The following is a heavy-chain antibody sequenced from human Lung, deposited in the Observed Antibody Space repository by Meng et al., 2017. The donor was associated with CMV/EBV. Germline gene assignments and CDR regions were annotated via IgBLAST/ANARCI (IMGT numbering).Heavy chain of an antibody. CDR1: GFTVSSNY. V-gene: IGHV3-66*02. Sequence: GEXLKISCAASGFTVSSNYMSWVRQAPGKGLEWVSVIYSGGSTYYADSVKGRFTISRDNSKNTLYLQMNSLRAEDTAVYYCAQGPPFDYWGQGPLVTVSS. CDR3: AQGPPFDY. J-gene: IGHJ4*02. CDR2: IYSGGST.